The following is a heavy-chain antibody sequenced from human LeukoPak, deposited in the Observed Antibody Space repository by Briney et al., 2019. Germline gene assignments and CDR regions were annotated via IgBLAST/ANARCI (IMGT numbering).Heavy chain of an antibody. J-gene: IGHJ3*02. D-gene: IGHD2-2*01. CDR1: VGSISSSSYY. CDR3: ATPMRDDAFDI. V-gene: IGHV4-39*07. CDR2: IYYSGST. Sequence: SETLSLTCTVSVGSISSSSYYWGWIRQPPGKGLEWIGSIYYSGSTYYNPSLKSRVTISVDASKNQFSLKLSSVTAADTAVYYCATPMRDDAFDIWGQGTMVTVSS.